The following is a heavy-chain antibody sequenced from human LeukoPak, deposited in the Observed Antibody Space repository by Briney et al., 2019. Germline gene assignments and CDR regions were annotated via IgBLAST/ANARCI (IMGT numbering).Heavy chain of an antibody. D-gene: IGHD3-9*01. J-gene: IGHJ4*02. V-gene: IGHV3-23*01. CDR1: GFTFSNYA. CDR2: IVGSGGST. CDR3: AKWGDYDILTGYYDSDY. Sequence: HSGGSLRLSCAASGFTFSNYAMSWVRQAPGKGLEWVSAIVGSGGSTYYADSVKGRFTISRGNPKNTLYLQMNSLRAEDTAVYYCAKWGDYDILTGYYDSDYWGQGTLVTVSS.